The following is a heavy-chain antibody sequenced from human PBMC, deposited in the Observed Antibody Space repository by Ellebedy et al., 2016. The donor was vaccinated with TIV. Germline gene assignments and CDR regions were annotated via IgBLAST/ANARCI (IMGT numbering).Heavy chain of an antibody. J-gene: IGHJ4*02. Sequence: AASVQVSCKASGYTVTPYAIHWVRQAPGQRLEWMGWINAGNGITRYSHKFQGRVTMTSDTSTSTVYMELSSLRSEDTDVYYFAKDGIGAYFCHWGQGTLVTVSS. CDR1: GYTVTPYA. V-gene: IGHV1-3*01. D-gene: IGHD3-16*01. CDR2: INAGNGIT. CDR3: AKDGIGAYFCH.